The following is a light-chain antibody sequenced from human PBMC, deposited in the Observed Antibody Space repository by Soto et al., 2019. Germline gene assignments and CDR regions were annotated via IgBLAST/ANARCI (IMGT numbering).Light chain of an antibody. V-gene: IGLV1-40*01. CDR3: QSYDSSLSAWV. J-gene: IGLJ3*02. Sequence: QSVLTQPPSVSGDPGQRVTISCTGSSSNIGSGYDVHWYQQFPGTAPKLLIYGNINRPSGVPDRFSGSKSVTSASLAITGLQAEDEADYYCQSYDSSLSAWVFGGGTKVTVL. CDR1: SSNIGSGYD. CDR2: GNI.